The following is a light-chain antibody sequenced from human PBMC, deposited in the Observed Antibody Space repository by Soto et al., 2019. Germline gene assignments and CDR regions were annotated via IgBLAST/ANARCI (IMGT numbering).Light chain of an antibody. CDR1: QSVSSK. J-gene: IGKJ1*01. Sequence: EIVMTQSPATLSVSPGERATLSCRASQSVSSKVAWYQQKPGQAPRLLIYDASVRATGIPDRFSGRGSGTEFTLTISSLQPDDFATYYCQHYNSYSEAFGQGTKVDI. CDR2: DAS. CDR3: QHYNSYSEA. V-gene: IGKV3-15*01.